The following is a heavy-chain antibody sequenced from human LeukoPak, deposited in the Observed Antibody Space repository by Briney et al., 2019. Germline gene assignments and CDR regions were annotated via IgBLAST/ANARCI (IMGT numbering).Heavy chain of an antibody. CDR2: ISSSSGSTI. CDR1: GFTFSDYY. Sequence: RGSLRLSSAASGFTFSDYYMTWIRQAPGKGLEWVSFISSSSGSTIYYAGSVKGRFTISRDNAKNSLYLQMDSLRVEDTAVYYCARASYSSNWYYFDYWGQGTLLTVSS. J-gene: IGHJ4*02. CDR3: ARASYSSNWYYFDY. D-gene: IGHD4-11*01. V-gene: IGHV3-11*04.